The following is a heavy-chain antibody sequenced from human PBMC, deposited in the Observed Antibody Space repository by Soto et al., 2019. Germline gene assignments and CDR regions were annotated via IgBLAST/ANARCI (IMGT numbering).Heavy chain of an antibody. J-gene: IGHJ4*02. CDR1: GYAFTTYG. Sequence: QVHLVQSGAEMKKPGASVTVSCKGSGYAFTTYGITWVRQAPGQGLEWMGWISAHNGNTNYAQKLQGRVTVTRDTSTSTAYMELRSLRSDDTAVYYCARGRYGDYWGQGALVTVSS. V-gene: IGHV1-18*01. CDR3: ARGRYGDY. D-gene: IGHD1-1*01. CDR2: ISAHNGNT.